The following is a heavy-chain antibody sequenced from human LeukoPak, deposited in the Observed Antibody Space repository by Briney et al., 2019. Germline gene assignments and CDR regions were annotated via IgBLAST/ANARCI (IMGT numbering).Heavy chain of an antibody. J-gene: IGHJ4*02. CDR2: IYISGST. CDR1: GGSLSSYN. V-gene: IGHV4-4*09. CDR3: ARACCGGSSGYIDY. Sequence: SETLSLTCTVSGGSLSSYNWSWIRQPPGKGREWIGYIYISGSTHYNPSLKSRVTISVDTSKNKFSLKLSSVTAADTAVDYCARACCGGSSGYIDYWGQGTLVTVSS. D-gene: IGHD3-22*01.